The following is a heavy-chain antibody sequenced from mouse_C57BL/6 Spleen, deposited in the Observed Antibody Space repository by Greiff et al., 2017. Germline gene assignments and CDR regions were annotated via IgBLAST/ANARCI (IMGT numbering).Heavy chain of an antibody. D-gene: IGHD1-1*01. Sequence: QVQLQQSGAELVKPGASVKLSCKASGYTFTEYTIHWVKQRSGQGLEWIGWFYPGSGSIKYNEKFKDKATLTADKSSSTDYMELSRLTSEDSAVYFCARHGYYYGSNYGYFDVWGTGTTGTVSA. CDR1: GYTFTEYT. J-gene: IGHJ1*03. CDR3: ARHGYYYGSNYGYFDV. V-gene: IGHV1-62-2*01. CDR2: FYPGSGSI.